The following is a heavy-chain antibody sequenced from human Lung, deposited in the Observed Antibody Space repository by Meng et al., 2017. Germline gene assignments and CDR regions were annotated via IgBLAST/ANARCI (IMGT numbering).Heavy chain of an antibody. D-gene: IGHD3-10*01. V-gene: IGHV1-69*08. J-gene: IGHJ4*02. Sequence: QVQLVQSGAEVKKPGSSVKVSCKASGGTFNTYTVSWVPQAPGQGLEWMAWLGAHDGDRSHAPRFQGRVTVTADRLTATSFMELRNLRYDDTAVYYCARGTPGRSYSDFWGQGTLVTVSS. CDR1: GGTFNTYT. CDR3: ARGTPGRSYSDF. CDR2: LGAHDGDR.